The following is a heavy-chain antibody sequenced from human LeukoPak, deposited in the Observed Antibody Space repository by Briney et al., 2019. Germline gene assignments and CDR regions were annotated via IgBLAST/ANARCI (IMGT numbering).Heavy chain of an antibody. CDR2: IYASGST. Sequence: SETLSLTCTVSGGSISSGGYYWSWIRQPAGKGLEWIGRIYASGSTNYNPSLKSRVTISVDTSKNQFSLNLNSVTAADTAVYYCARPSTYYYDSSGHGAFDIWGQGTMVTVSS. CDR3: ARPSTYYYDSSGHGAFDI. CDR1: GGSISSGGYY. V-gene: IGHV4-61*02. D-gene: IGHD3-22*01. J-gene: IGHJ3*02.